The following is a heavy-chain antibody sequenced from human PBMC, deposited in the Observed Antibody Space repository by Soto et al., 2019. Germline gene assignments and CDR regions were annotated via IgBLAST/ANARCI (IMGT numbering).Heavy chain of an antibody. D-gene: IGHD6-6*01. V-gene: IGHV3-33*01. CDR2: IWYDGSNK. CDR1: GFTFSSYG. J-gene: IGHJ6*02. Sequence: QVQLVESGGGVVQPGRSLRLSCAASGFTFSSYGMHWVRQAPGKGLEWVAVIWYDGSNKYYADSVKGRFTISRDNSKNTLYLQMKSLRAEDTAVYYCAREPSSSSIYGMDVWGQGTTVTVSS. CDR3: AREPSSSSIYGMDV.